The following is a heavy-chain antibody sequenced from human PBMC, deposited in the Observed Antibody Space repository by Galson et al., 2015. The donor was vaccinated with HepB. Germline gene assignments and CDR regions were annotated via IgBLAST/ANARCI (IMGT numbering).Heavy chain of an antibody. CDR1: GFIFSTYS. CDR3: ASPRWGQLRQAPVDY. J-gene: IGHJ4*02. Sequence: SLRLSCAASGFIFSTYSMHWVRQAPGKGLEWVAVISYDGSNKYYADSVKGRFTISRDDSKNTLYLQMNSLRTEDTAVYYCASPRWGQLRQAPVDYWGQGTLVTVSS. D-gene: IGHD2-15*01. CDR2: ISYDGSNK. V-gene: IGHV3-30*04.